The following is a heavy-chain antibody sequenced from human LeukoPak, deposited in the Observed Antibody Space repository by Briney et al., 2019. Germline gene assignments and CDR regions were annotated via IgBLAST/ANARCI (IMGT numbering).Heavy chain of an antibody. D-gene: IGHD6-19*01. V-gene: IGHV1-2*02. CDR3: ARGDSGWYPFDY. Sequence: ASVKVSCKASGYTFTGYYMHWVRQAPGQGLKWMGWINPNSGGTNYAQKLQGRVTMTRDTSISTAYMELSRLRSDDTAVYYCARGDSGWYPFDYWGQGALVTVSS. CDR1: GYTFTGYY. CDR2: INPNSGGT. J-gene: IGHJ4*02.